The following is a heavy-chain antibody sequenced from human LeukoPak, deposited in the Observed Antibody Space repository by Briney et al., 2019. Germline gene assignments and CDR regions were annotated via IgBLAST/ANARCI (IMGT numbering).Heavy chain of an antibody. D-gene: IGHD4-17*01. CDR3: ANEIRPNDY. V-gene: IGHV3-23*01. Sequence: GESLRLSCTASGFAFSNHAMSWVRQAPGKGLEWVSSISISGGTTYYADSVKGRLTISRESSKSTLYLQMNSLRADDTAVYYCANEIRPNDYWGQGTLVTVSS. CDR1: GFAFSNHA. J-gene: IGHJ4*02. CDR2: ISISGGTT.